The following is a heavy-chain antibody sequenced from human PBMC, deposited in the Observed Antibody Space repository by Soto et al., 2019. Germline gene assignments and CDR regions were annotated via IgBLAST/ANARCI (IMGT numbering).Heavy chain of an antibody. V-gene: IGHV3-72*01. CDR1: GFTFSDRY. CDR3: TIEGAYPGPDFDY. D-gene: IGHD3-16*01. CDR2: TKNKANSYTT. Sequence: GVSLRLSCAASGFTFSDRYMDWVRQAPGKGLEWVGRTKNKANSYTTEYAASVKGRFTISRDYSRDSVYLQMNSLKTDDTAVYYCTIEGAYPGPDFDYWGQGTLVTFSS. J-gene: IGHJ4*02.